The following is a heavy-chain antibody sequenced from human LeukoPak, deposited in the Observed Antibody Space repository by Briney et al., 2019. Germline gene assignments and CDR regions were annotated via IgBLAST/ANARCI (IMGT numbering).Heavy chain of an antibody. J-gene: IGHJ6*03. D-gene: IGHD1-14*01. CDR3: ARGTLYYMDV. CDR1: GFTFGHYA. V-gene: IGHV3-9*03. CDR2: ISWNSFSI. Sequence: SGGSLRLSCAASGFTFGHYAMHWVRQAPGKGLEWVSGISWNSFSIGYADSVKGRFTISRDNAKNSLYLQMNSLRPEDMALYYCARGTLYYMDVWGKGTTVTVSS.